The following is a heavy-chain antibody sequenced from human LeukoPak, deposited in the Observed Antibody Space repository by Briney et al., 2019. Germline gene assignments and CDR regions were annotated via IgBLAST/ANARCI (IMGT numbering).Heavy chain of an antibody. CDR1: GFPFHTFG. CDR2: ISAGSDST. J-gene: IGHJ5*02. D-gene: IGHD2-21*01. Sequence: QSGGSLRLSCAASGFPFHTFGMSWVRQAPGKGLEWFSSISAGSDSTDYADSVKGRFTISRDNSKKPPYLQLNSLRAEDRALYYFANASSPDSWGPGTLVTVSS. CDR3: ANASSPDS. V-gene: IGHV3-23*01.